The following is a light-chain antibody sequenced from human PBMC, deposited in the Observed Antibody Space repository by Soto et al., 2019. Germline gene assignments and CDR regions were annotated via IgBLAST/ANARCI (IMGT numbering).Light chain of an antibody. J-gene: IGKJ5*01. CDR3: QQRYNWPIT. CDR2: ADS. CDR1: QSVSGY. V-gene: IGKV3-11*01. Sequence: IVLTQSPATLSLSPGETARLSCRASQSVSGYIGWYQQKPGQAPRLLIYADSNRATGIPARFSGSGSGTDFTLTISSLEPEDFSVYYCQQRYNWPITFGQGTRLEIK.